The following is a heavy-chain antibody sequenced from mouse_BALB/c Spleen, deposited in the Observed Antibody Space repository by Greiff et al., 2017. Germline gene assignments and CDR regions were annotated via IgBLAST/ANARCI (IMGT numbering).Heavy chain of an antibody. CDR3: AKWDDYDGGYYFDY. D-gene: IGHD2-4*01. J-gene: IGHJ2*01. CDR1: GYTFTSYV. CDR2: INPYNDGT. V-gene: IGHV1-14*01. Sequence: EIQLQQSGPELVKPGASVKMSCKASGYTFTSYVMHWVKQKPGQGLEWIGYINPYNDGTKYNEKFKGKATLTSDKSSSTAYMELSSLTSEDSAVYYCAKWDDYDGGYYFDYWGQGTTLTVSS.